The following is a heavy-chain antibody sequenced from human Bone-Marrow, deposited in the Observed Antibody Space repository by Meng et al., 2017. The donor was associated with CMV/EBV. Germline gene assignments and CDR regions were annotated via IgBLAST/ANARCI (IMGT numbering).Heavy chain of an antibody. V-gene: IGHV3-30*04. D-gene: IGHD5-24*01. J-gene: IGHJ6*02. CDR3: ARDLGYREAFYYYGMDV. CDR1: EFTLSSYS. CDR2: ISYDGSNE. Sequence: GGSLRLSCVVSEFTLSSYSTHWVRQAPGKGLEWMALISYDGSNEYYADSAKGRFTISRDNSKNTLYLQMNSLRVEDAGVYYCARDLGYREAFYYYGMDVWGQGTTVTVSS.